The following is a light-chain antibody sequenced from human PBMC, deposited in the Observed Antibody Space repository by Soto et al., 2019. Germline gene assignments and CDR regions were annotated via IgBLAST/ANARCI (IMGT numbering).Light chain of an antibody. V-gene: IGKV1-39*01. CDR3: QQSYSTPRT. CDR1: QSISSY. J-gene: IGKJ1*01. CDR2: AAS. Sequence: DIHMTQSPSSLSASLGDRVTITFRASQSISSYLNWYQQKPGKAPKLLIYAASSLQSGVPSRFSGSGSGTDFTLTISSLQPEDFATYYCQQSYSTPRTFGQGTKV.